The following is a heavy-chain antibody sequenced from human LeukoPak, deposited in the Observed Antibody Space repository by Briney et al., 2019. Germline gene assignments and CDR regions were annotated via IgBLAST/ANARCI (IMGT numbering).Heavy chain of an antibody. D-gene: IGHD2-15*01. CDR2: IYYSGST. Sequence: SETLSLTCTVSGGSISSGGYYWSWIRQHPGKGLEWIGYIYYSGSTNYNPSLKSRVTISVDTSKNQFSLRLSSVTAADTAVYYCARSRGWSYDAFDIWGQGTMVTVSS. V-gene: IGHV4-31*03. CDR1: GGSISSGGYY. J-gene: IGHJ3*02. CDR3: ARSRGWSYDAFDI.